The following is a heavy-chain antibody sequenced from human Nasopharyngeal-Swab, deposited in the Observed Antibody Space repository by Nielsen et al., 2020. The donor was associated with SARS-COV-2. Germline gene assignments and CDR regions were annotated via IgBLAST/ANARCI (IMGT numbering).Heavy chain of an antibody. CDR2: IRRDGGAR. CDR1: GFTLSNYW. V-gene: IGHV3-7*01. Sequence: GESLKISCVGSGFTLSNYWMSWVRQAPGKGLERVANIRRDGGARFYVDSVKGRFTISRDNATNSLYLQMYSLRAEDTAVYYCVRDTGAWDFDYWGQGTLITVSS. D-gene: IGHD1-26*01. CDR3: VRDTGAWDFDY. J-gene: IGHJ4*02.